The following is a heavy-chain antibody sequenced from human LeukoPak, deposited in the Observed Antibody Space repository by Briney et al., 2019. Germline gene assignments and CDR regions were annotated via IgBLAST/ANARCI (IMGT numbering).Heavy chain of an antibody. J-gene: IGHJ4*02. CDR2: LSGSGGST. D-gene: IGHD1/OR15-1a*01. CDR1: GFTFSSFA. Sequence: PGGSLRLSCAASGFTFSSFAMSWVRQAPGEGLEWVSLLSGSGGSTYYADSVKGRFTISRGNSKNTLYLQMNSLRAEDTAVYYCAKAWLEQGGMFDYSGQGTPVTVSS. V-gene: IGHV3-23*01. CDR3: AKAWLEQGGMFDY.